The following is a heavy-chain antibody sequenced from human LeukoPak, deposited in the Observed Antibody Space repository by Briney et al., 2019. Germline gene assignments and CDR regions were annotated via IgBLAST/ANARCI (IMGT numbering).Heavy chain of an antibody. J-gene: IGHJ3*02. CDR1: GFTFSSYE. D-gene: IGHD6-19*01. V-gene: IGHV3-48*03. CDR2: ISSSGTTI. CDR3: AREGSGWHDAFDI. Sequence: QPGGSLRLSCATSGFTFSSYEMNWVRRAPGKGLEWVSYISSSGTTIYYADSVKGRFTISRDNAKNSLYLQMNSLRAEDTAVYYCAREGSGWHDAFDIWGQGIMVTVSS.